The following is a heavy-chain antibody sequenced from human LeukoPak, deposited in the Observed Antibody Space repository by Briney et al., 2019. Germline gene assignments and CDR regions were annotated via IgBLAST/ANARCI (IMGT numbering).Heavy chain of an antibody. D-gene: IGHD6-13*01. Sequence: SETLSLTCSVSGGSITNYYWSWIRQPPGKGLEWIGYIYYSGSTNYNPSLKSRVTISVDTSKNQFSLKLSSVTAADTAVYYCARDGVAAAGRRFDYWGQGTLVTVSS. J-gene: IGHJ4*02. V-gene: IGHV4-59*01. CDR3: ARDGVAAAGRRFDY. CDR1: GGSITNYY. CDR2: IYYSGST.